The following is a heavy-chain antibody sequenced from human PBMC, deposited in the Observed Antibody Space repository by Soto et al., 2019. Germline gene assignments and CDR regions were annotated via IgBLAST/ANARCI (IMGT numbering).Heavy chain of an antibody. CDR2: IYYSGST. CDR1: GGSISSSSYY. CDR3: ARQTAYSSSWYPPTYYFDY. Sequence: QLQLQESGPGLVKPSETLSLTCTVSGGSISSSSYYWGWIRQPPGKGLEWIGSIYYSGSTYYNPSLKSRVTMSVDTSKNQFSLKRSSVTAADTAVYYCARQTAYSSSWYPPTYYFDYWGQGTLVTVSS. D-gene: IGHD6-13*01. J-gene: IGHJ4*02. V-gene: IGHV4-39*01.